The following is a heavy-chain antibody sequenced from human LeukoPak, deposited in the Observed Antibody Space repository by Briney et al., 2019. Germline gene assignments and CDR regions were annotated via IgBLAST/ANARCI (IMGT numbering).Heavy chain of an antibody. CDR3: ARAARYYYGSSGYFGY. CDR1: GGSFSGYY. CDR2: INHSGST. D-gene: IGHD3-22*01. J-gene: IGHJ4*02. V-gene: IGHV4-34*01. Sequence: SETLSLTCAVYGGSFSGYYWSWIRQPPGNGLEWIGEINHSGSTNYNPSLKSRVTISVDTSKNQFSLKLSSVTAADTAVYYCARAARYYYGSSGYFGYWGQGTLVTVSS.